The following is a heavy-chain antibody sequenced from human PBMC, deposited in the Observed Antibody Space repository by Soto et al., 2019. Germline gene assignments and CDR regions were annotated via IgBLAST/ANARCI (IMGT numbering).Heavy chain of an antibody. CDR3: AKDGPYYYGSGSYYGVDY. CDR2: ISPDGRNT. CDR1: GFTFSSYA. J-gene: IGHJ4*02. Sequence: EVQLVESGGGLVQPGGSLRLSCAASGFTFSSYAMHWVRQAPGKGLEYVSAISPDGRNTYYANSVTGRFTISRDNSKDTLYLQMGSLRAEDMAVYYCAKDGPYYYGSGSYYGVDYWGQGTLVTVSS. D-gene: IGHD3-10*01. V-gene: IGHV3-64*01.